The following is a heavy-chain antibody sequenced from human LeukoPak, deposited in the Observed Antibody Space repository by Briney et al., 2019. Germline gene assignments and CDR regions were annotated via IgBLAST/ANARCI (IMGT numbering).Heavy chain of an antibody. J-gene: IGHJ4*02. D-gene: IGHD3-9*01. CDR3: ARAGDSLRYFDWLSIPFDY. CDR2: ISAYNGNT. Sequence: ASVKVSCKASGYTFTSYGISWVRQAPGQGLEWMGWISAYNGNTNYAQKLQGRVTMTTDTSTSTAYMELRSLRSDDTAVYYCARAGDSLRYFDWLSIPFDYWGQGTLVTVSS. CDR1: GYTFTSYG. V-gene: IGHV1-18*01.